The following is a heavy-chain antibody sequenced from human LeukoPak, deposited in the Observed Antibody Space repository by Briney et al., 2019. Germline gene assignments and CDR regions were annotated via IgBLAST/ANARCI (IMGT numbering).Heavy chain of an antibody. D-gene: IGHD4/OR15-4a*01. Sequence: ASVKLSCTASGYTFTNYDINWVRQAPGQGLEWMGLISTYNGNTNYAQKLQGRVTMTTDTSTSTVYMELRSLRSDDTAVYYCAKIAYGANFFDYWGQGTLVTVSS. CDR3: AKIAYGANFFDY. CDR1: GYTFTNYD. CDR2: ISTYNGNT. V-gene: IGHV1-18*01. J-gene: IGHJ4*02.